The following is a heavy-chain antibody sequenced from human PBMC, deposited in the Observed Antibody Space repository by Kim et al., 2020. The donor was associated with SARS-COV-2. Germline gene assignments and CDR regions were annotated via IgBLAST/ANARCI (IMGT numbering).Heavy chain of an antibody. CDR2: ISSSGTTI. J-gene: IGHJ4*02. CDR3: ARDRYSWGFDY. V-gene: IGHV3-48*03. CDR1: GFTFSSFE. D-gene: IGHD3-16*01. Sequence: GGSLRLSCAASGFTFSSFEMNWVRQAPGKGLEWVSYISSSGTTIYYVDSVKGRFTISRDNAKNSLYLQVNSLRAEDTAVYYCARDRYSWGFDYWGQGTLVTVSS.